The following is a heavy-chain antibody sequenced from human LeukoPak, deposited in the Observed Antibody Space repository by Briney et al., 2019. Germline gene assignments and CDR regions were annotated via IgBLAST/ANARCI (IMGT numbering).Heavy chain of an antibody. J-gene: IGHJ5*02. Sequence: GGSLRLSCVASGFTLDDSALHWVRQAPGKGLEWISLISGDGDNTYYADSVKGRFTISRDTSTNSLYLQMSSLRAGDTAFYYCAKGVRSGTYYNCFDPWGQGTLVTVSS. CDR2: ISGDGDNT. D-gene: IGHD1-26*01. CDR3: AKGVRSGTYYNCFDP. CDR1: GFTLDDSA. V-gene: IGHV3-43*02.